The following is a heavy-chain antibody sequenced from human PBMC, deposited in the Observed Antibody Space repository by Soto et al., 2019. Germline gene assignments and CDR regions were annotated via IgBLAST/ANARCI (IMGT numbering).Heavy chain of an antibody. CDR3: PCGRAIFGAAQTFDY. J-gene: IGHJ4*02. Sequence: TVSWGYIRNLYCSWIRQPPGKGLEWIGYIYYSGSTYYNPSLKSRVTISVDTSKNQFSLKLSSVTAADTAVYYCPCGRAIFGAAQTFDYWGQGTLVTVSS. CDR2: IYYSGST. D-gene: IGHD3-3*01. V-gene: IGHV4-59*06. CDR1: WGYIRNLY.